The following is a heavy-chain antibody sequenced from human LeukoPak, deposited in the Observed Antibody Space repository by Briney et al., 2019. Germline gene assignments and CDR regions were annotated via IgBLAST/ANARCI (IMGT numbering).Heavy chain of an antibody. Sequence: SETLSLTCTVSGGSISSSSYYWGWIRQPPGKGLEWIGSIYYSGSTYYNPSLKSRVTISVDTSKNQFSLKLSSVTAADTAVYYCARDQSSGPESAWFDPWGQGTLVTVSS. J-gene: IGHJ5*02. CDR1: GGSISSSSYY. CDR3: ARDQSSGPESAWFDP. V-gene: IGHV4-39*07. CDR2: IYYSGST. D-gene: IGHD6-19*01.